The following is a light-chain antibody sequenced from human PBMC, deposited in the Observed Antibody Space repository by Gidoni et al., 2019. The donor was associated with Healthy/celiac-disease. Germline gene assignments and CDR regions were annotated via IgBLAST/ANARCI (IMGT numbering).Light chain of an antibody. CDR1: QSVSSN. J-gene: IGKJ1*01. CDR3: QQYNNWPQT. CDR2: GAS. Sequence: EIVMTPTPATLSVSRVERATLPCRASQSVSSNLAWYQQKPGQAPSLLIYGASTRATGIPARFSGSGSGTEFTLTISSLQSEDFAVYYCQQYNNWPQTFGQGTKVEIK. V-gene: IGKV3-15*01.